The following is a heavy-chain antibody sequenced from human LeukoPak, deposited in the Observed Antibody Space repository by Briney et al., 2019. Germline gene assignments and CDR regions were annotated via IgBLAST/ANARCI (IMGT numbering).Heavy chain of an antibody. V-gene: IGHV4-59*11. CDR2: IHYSGRP. J-gene: IGHJ6*02. CDR1: GGSISGHY. CDR3: ARFGVDYDMDV. D-gene: IGHD3-16*01. Sequence: SETLSLTCTVSGGSISGHYWTWIRQPPGKGLEWIGQIHYSGRPDYNPSLKSRVTISVATSKNQLSLKVTFVTGADTAVYYCARFGVDYDMDVWGQGTTVTVSS.